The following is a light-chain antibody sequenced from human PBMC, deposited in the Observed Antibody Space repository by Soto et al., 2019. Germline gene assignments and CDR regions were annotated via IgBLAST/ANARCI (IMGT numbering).Light chain of an antibody. CDR3: SSYTSSSTLV. CDR2: DVT. J-gene: IGLJ2*01. V-gene: IGLV2-14*01. Sequence: QSVLTQPASVSGSPGQSITISCTGTSSDVGGYNYVSWYQQHPGKAPKLMIYDVTNRPSGVSYRFSGSKSGNTASLTISGLQAEDEVDYYCSSYTSSSTLVFGGGTKLTVL. CDR1: SSDVGGYNY.